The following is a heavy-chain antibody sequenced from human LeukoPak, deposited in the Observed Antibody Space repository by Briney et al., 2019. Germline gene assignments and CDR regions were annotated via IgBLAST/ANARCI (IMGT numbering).Heavy chain of an antibody. Sequence: GASVKVSCKASGYTFTSYGISWVRQAPGQRLEWMGWISANNGNTNYAQKLQGRVTMTTDTSTSTAYMEVRSLRSDDTAVYYCARELDRAIDYYGMDVWGQGTTVTVSS. D-gene: IGHD5-18*01. CDR2: ISANNGNT. V-gene: IGHV1-18*01. J-gene: IGHJ6*02. CDR3: ARELDRAIDYYGMDV. CDR1: GYTFTSYG.